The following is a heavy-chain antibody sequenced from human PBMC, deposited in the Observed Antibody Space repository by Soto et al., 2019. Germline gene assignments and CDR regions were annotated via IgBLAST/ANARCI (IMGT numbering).Heavy chain of an antibody. CDR2: ISAYNGNT. Sequence: ASVKVSCKASGYTFTSYGISWVRQAPGQGLEWMGWISAYNGNTNYAQKLQGRVTMTTDTSTSTAYMELSSLRSEDTAVYYCEREVTGTTGNWFDPWGQGTLVTVSS. J-gene: IGHJ5*02. V-gene: IGHV1-18*01. CDR3: EREVTGTTGNWFDP. CDR1: GYTFTSYG. D-gene: IGHD1-7*01.